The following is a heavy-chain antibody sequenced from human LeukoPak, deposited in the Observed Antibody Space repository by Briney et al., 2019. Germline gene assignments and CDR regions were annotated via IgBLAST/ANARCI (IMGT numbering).Heavy chain of an antibody. CDR2: IKQDGSEK. CDR1: GFTFSSYW. J-gene: IGHJ4*02. D-gene: IGHD3-22*01. V-gene: IGHV3-7*01. Sequence: GGSLRLSCAASGFTFSSYWMSWVRQAPGKGLEWVANIKQDGSEKYYVDSVKGRFTISRDNAKNSLYLQMNSLRAEDTAVYYCARLVRSYYYYDSSGLDYWGQGTLVTVSS. CDR3: ARLVRSYYYYDSSGLDY.